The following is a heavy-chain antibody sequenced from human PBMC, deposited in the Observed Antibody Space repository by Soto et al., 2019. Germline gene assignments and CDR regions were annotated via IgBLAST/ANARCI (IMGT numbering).Heavy chain of an antibody. CDR2: TYYRSRWYH. V-gene: IGHV6-1*01. CDR1: GDSVSSHDSA. CDR3: ARDPDSSGYYYFDY. D-gene: IGHD3-22*01. J-gene: IGHJ4*02. Sequence: SQTLSLTCAISGDSVSSHDSAWNWIRQSPTRGLEWLGRTYYRSRWYHEYAVALKSRLTINPDTSNNQFYLQLSSVTPEDTAVYYCARDPDSSGYYYFDYWGQGTLVTVSS.